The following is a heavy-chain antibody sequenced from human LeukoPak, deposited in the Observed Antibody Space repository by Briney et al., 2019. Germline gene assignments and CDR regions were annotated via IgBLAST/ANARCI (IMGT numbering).Heavy chain of an antibody. CDR3: ARGRRYSSSWYDY. CDR2: INHSGST. CDR1: GVSFSGYY. J-gene: IGHJ4*02. D-gene: IGHD6-13*01. V-gene: IGHV4-34*01. Sequence: PSETLSLTCAVYGVSFSGYYWSWIRQPPGKGLEWIGEINHSGSTNYNLSLKSRVTISVDTSKNQFSLKLSSVTAADTAVYYCARGRRYSSSWYDYWGQGTLVTVSS.